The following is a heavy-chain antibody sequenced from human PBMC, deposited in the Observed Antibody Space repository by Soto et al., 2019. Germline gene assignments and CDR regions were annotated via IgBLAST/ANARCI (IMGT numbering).Heavy chain of an antibody. D-gene: IGHD3-10*01. CDR1: GFTFRSYS. V-gene: IGHV3-30*09. CDR3: VGFGGNSWPAPRYSEY. Sequence: QVQLVESGGGVVQPGRSLRLPCAASGFTFRSYSMHWVRQSPGKGLEWVTVPSPDGTTQYHADSVNGRFAGSRDNSHNFLYLRLNSVTPDTTAVQYCVGFGGNSWPAPRYSEYWGQGSLVTVSS. J-gene: IGHJ4*02. CDR2: PSPDGTTQ.